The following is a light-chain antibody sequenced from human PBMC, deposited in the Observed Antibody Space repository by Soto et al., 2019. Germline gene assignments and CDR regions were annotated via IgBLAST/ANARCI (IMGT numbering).Light chain of an antibody. CDR3: QSFDSSRIGLL. CDR1: HSDIGAGYG. J-gene: IGLJ2*01. CDR2: DTT. Sequence: QAVVTQPPSVTGAPGQRVTISCTGSHSDIGAGYGVHWYQQFPHSAPKLLIYDTTNRPSGVPDRFSGSGSGTSASLAITGLQAEDEADYYCQSFDSSRIGLLFGGGTKLTVL. V-gene: IGLV1-40*01.